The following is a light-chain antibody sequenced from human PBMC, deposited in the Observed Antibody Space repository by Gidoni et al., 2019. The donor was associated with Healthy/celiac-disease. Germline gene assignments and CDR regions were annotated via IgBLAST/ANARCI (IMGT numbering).Light chain of an antibody. Sequence: SQSVSRRYLACYQQKPGQAPRLLIYGASRRATVNPNRFSGSGSGTEFTLTISRLEPEDSAVYYCEQYGSSPQTFGQGTKVEIK. V-gene: IGKV3-20*01. CDR3: EQYGSSPQT. CDR2: GAS. J-gene: IGKJ1*01. CDR1: QSVSRRY.